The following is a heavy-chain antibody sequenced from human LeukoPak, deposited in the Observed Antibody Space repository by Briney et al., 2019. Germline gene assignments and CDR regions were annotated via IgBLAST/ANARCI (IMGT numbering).Heavy chain of an antibody. D-gene: IGHD2/OR15-2a*01. Sequence: SETLSLPCTVSGGALSSYYWRCLRRPPGEGLVGVGYIYYSGGTNYHPPHKSRVTISVGTSKNHFSLKLCPVTAADTAVYYCARDNGNSRAIGLGSYFDLWGRGTLVTVSS. CDR3: ARDNGNSRAIGLGSYFDL. CDR2: IYYSGGT. V-gene: IGHV4-59*01. CDR1: GGALSSYY. J-gene: IGHJ2*01.